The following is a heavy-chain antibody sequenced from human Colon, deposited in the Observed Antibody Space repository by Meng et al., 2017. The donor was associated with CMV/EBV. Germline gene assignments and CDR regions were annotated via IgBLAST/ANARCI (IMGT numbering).Heavy chain of an antibody. J-gene: IGHJ5*02. D-gene: IGHD3-10*01. Sequence: TFSSYWMSWVRQPPGKGLEWIGSIYYSGTTYYNPSLKSRVTISVDTSKNQFSLKLSSVTAADTAVYYCAREQANYYGSGWYNWFDPWGQGTLVTVSS. V-gene: IGHV4-39*07. CDR3: AREQANYYGSGWYNWFDP. CDR2: IYYSGTT. CDR1: TFSSYW.